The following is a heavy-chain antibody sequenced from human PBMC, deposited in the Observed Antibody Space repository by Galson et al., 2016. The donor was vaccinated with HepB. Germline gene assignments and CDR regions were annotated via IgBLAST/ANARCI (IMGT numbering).Heavy chain of an antibody. D-gene: IGHD7-27*01. J-gene: IGHJ4*02. Sequence: SLRLSCAASGFTFSSYEMNWVRQAPGKGLEWVSYISSSGSTIYYADSVKGRFTISRDNAKNSLYLQLNSLRADDTAVYYCARARRDWGSLLPGGHLGALYYFDYWGQGALVTVSS. V-gene: IGHV3-48*03. CDR2: ISSSGSTI. CDR1: GFTFSSYE. CDR3: ARARRDWGSLLPGGHLGALYYFDY.